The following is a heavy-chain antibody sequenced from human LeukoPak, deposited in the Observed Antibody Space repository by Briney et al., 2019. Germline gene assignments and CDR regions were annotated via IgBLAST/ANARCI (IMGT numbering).Heavy chain of an antibody. V-gene: IGHV4-59*01. J-gene: IGHJ4*02. CDR2: IYYSGST. D-gene: IGHD4/OR15-4a*01. CDR1: GGSISSYY. CDR3: ARDAPPYGGYFDY. Sequence: PSETLSLTCTVSGGSISSYYWSWIRQPPAKGPEWIGYIYYSGSTNYNPSLKSRVTISVDTSKNQFSLKLSSVTAADTAVYYCARDAPPYGGYFDYWGQGTLVTVSS.